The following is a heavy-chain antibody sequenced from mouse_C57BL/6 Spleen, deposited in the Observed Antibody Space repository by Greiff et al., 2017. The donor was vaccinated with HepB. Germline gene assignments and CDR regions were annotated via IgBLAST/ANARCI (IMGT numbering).Heavy chain of an antibody. J-gene: IGHJ1*03. CDR3: ARWGSTPDWYFDV. D-gene: IGHD5-1*01. Sequence: EVNLVESGGGLVQPGGSLSLSCAASGFTFTDYYMSWVRQPPGKALEWLGFIRNKANGYTTEYSASVKGRFTISRDNSQSILYLQMNALRAEDSATYYCARWGSTPDWYFDVWGTGTTVTVSS. CDR1: GFTFTDYY. V-gene: IGHV7-3*01. CDR2: IRNKANGYTT.